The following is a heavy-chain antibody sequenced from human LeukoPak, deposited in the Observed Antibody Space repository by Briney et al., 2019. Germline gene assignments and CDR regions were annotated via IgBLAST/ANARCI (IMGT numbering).Heavy chain of an antibody. CDR3: ARVGSTDSYFDL. CDR2: LFTTWNTNHSPAL. V-gene: IGHV4-4*07. J-gene: IGHJ2*01. D-gene: IGHD2-8*02. Sequence: SETLSLNCAVSSGSLKKSFWNWIRQPARKGLEGIGRLFTTWNTNHSPALHYNPPLRRRVSMSVDVSKNQFSLTLTSVTAADTAVYYCARVGSTDSYFDLWGRGSLVTVSS. CDR1: SGSLKKSF.